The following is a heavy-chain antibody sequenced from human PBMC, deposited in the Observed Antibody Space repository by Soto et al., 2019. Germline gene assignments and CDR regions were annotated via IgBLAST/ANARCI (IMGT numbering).Heavy chain of an antibody. Sequence: SETLSLTCTVSGGSISSYYWSWIRQPPGKGLEWIGYIYYSGSTNYNPSLKSRVTISVDTSKNQFSLKLSSVTAADTAVYYCARLGDSSGYYSATAAFDIWGQGTMVTVSS. V-gene: IGHV4-59*08. D-gene: IGHD3-22*01. CDR1: GGSISSYY. CDR2: IYYSGST. CDR3: ARLGDSSGYYSATAAFDI. J-gene: IGHJ3*02.